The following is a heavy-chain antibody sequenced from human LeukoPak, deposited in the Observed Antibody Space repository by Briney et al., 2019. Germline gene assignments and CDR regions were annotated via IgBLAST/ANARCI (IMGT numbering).Heavy chain of an antibody. CDR2: IRYDGSNK. Sequence: PGGSLRLSCAASGFTFSSYGMHWVRKAPGKGLEWVAFIRYDGSNKYYADSVKGRFTISRDNSKNTQYLQMNSLRAEDTAVYYCAKSRYGDFWSGYYIDYWGQGTLVTVSS. D-gene: IGHD3-3*01. CDR1: GFTFSSYG. CDR3: AKSRYGDFWSGYYIDY. J-gene: IGHJ4*02. V-gene: IGHV3-30*02.